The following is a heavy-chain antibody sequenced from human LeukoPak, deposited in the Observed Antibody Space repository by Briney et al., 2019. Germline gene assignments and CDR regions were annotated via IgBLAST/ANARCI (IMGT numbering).Heavy chain of an antibody. CDR2: MNPNSGNT. CDR1: GYTFTGYY. Sequence: GASVKVSCKASGYTFTGYYMHWVRQAPGQGLEWMGWMNPNSGNTGYAQKFQGRVTMTRNTSISTAYMELSSLRSEDAAVYYCARDLSRRIAVAGTEDYWGQGTLVTVSS. V-gene: IGHV1-8*02. J-gene: IGHJ4*02. CDR3: ARDLSRRIAVAGTEDY. D-gene: IGHD6-19*01.